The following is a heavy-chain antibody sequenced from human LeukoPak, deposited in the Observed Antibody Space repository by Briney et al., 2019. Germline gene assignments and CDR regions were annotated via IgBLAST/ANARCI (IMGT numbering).Heavy chain of an antibody. V-gene: IGHV3-30-3*01. Sequence: GGFLRLSCAASGFTFSSYAMHWVRQAPGKGLEWVAVISYDGSNKYYADSVKGRFTISRDNSKNTLYLQMNSLRAEDTAVYYCAREDAFDIWGQGTMVTVSS. J-gene: IGHJ3*02. CDR2: ISYDGSNK. CDR3: AREDAFDI. CDR1: GFTFSSYA.